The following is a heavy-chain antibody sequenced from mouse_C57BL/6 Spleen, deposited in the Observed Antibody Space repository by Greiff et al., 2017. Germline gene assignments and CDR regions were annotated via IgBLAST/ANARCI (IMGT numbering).Heavy chain of an antibody. CDR1: GFTFSSYT. CDR2: ISGGGGNT. D-gene: IGHD2-2*01. CDR3: ARQGYEYYYAMDY. J-gene: IGHJ4*01. V-gene: IGHV5-9*01. Sequence: EVQVVESGGGLVKPGGSLKLSCAASGFTFSSYTMSWVRQTPEKRLEWVATISGGGGNTYYPDSVKGRFTISRDNAKNTLYLQMSSLRSEDTALYYCARQGYEYYYAMDYWGQGTSVTVSS.